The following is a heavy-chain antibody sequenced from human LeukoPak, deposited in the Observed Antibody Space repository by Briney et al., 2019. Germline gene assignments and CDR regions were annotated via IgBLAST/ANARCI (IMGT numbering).Heavy chain of an antibody. J-gene: IGHJ4*02. CDR1: GYTFTSYG. V-gene: IGHV1-18*01. CDR3: ARGWDRDCTSTSCYIAYN. D-gene: IGHD2-2*02. Sequence: ASVKVSCKASGYTFTSYGISWVRQAPGQGLEWMGWISAYNGNTNYAQKLQGRVTMTTDTSTSTAYMELRSLRSDDTAVYYCARGWDRDCTSTSCYIAYNWGQGTLVSVSS. CDR2: ISAYNGNT.